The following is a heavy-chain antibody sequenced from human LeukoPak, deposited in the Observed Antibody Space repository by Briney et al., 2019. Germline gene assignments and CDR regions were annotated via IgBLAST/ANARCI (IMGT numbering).Heavy chain of an antibody. V-gene: IGHV3-23*01. D-gene: IGHD2-15*01. CDR2: ISGSGGST. CDR3: AKDSFYCSGGSCYLCYFDY. J-gene: IGHJ4*02. CDR1: GFTFSSYA. Sequence: GGSLRLSCAASGFTFSSYAMSWVRQAPGKGLEWVSAISGSGGSTYYADSVKGRFTISRDNSKNTLYLQMNSLRAEDTAVYYCAKDSFYCSGGSCYLCYFDYWGQGTLVTVSS.